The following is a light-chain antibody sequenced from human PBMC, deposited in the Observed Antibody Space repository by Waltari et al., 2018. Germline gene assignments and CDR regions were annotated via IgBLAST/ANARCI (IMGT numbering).Light chain of an antibody. CDR1: QSVGRS. CDR3: QQYGSSIMYT. V-gene: IGKV3-20*01. J-gene: IGKJ2*01. Sequence: EIVLTQSPGTLSLSPGERATLSCRASQSVGRSLAWYQQKPGQAPRLLIYDTAIRATGTPGRFSGSGSVTDFSLAISSLEPEDFAVYYCQQYGSSIMYTFGQGTKLEIK. CDR2: DTA.